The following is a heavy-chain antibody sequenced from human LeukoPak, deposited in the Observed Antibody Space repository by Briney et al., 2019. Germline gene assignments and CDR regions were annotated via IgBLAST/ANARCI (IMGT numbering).Heavy chain of an antibody. D-gene: IGHD3-22*01. J-gene: IGHJ4*02. CDR3: AKDPSITMIVGVLDY. CDR1: GFTFSSYW. Sequence: PGGSLRLSCAASGFTFSSYWMHWVRQAPGKGLVWVSRINTDGSSTSYADSVKGRFTISRDNAKNTLYLQMNSLRAEDTAVYYCAKDPSITMIVGVLDYWGQGTLVTVSS. V-gene: IGHV3-74*01. CDR2: INTDGSST.